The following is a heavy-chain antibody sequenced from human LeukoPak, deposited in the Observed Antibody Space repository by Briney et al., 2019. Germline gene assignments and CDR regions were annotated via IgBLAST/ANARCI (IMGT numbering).Heavy chain of an antibody. Sequence: GMSLRLSCAASGFTFFTYSMHWVRQAPGKGLEWLAVSSFDKNNKYYADSVRGRFTISRDNSKNTVYLQMDSLRPEDTAIYYCAKDWQKDCSSTTCYTFAGFDCWGQGTLVTVSS. CDR2: SSFDKNNK. CDR3: AKDWQKDCSSTTCYTFAGFDC. D-gene: IGHD2-2*02. V-gene: IGHV3-30*18. CDR1: GFTFFTYS. J-gene: IGHJ4*02.